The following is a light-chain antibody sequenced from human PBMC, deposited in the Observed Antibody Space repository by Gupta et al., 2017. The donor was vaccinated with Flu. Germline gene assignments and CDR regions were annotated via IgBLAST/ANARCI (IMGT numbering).Light chain of an antibody. CDR2: ENN. CDR3: GTGDSSRSGWV. J-gene: IGLJ3*02. V-gene: IGLV1-51*02. CDR1: SSNIGNNY. Sequence: QSVLTQPPSVSAAPGQKVTISCSGSSSNIGNNYVSWYQQLPGTAPKLLIYENNKRPSVIPDRFSGSKSGTSATLGITGLQTGDEADYYCGTGDSSRSGWVFGGGTKLTVL.